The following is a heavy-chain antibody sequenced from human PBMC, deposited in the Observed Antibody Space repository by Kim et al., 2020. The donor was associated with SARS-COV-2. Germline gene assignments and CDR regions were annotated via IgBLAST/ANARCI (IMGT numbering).Heavy chain of an antibody. CDR3: VRGNTISGTHFDY. V-gene: IGHV3-30-3*01. D-gene: IGHD1-20*01. CDR1: GFSFNTYS. J-gene: IGHJ4*02. Sequence: GRSLRLSCAASGFSFNTYSMHWVRQAPGKGLEWVTIISYDGINKHYADSVKGRFTITRDNSKNTEYLQMNSLRPEDTAVYYCVRGNTISGTHFDYWSQGTLVTVSA. CDR2: ISYDGINK.